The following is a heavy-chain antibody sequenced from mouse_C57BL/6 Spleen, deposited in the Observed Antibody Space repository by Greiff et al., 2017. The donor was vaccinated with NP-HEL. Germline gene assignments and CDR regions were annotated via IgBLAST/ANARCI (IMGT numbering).Heavy chain of an antibody. CDR1: GFTFSDFY. J-gene: IGHJ4*01. CDR2: SRNKANDYTT. D-gene: IGHD2-3*01. CDR3: ARSKWLLRAMDY. Sequence: EVKLVESGGGLVQSGRSLRLSCATSGFTFSDFYMEWVRQAPGKGLEWIAASRNKANDYTTEYSASVKGRFIVSRDTSQSILYLQMNALRAEDTAIYYCARSKWLLRAMDYWGQGTSVTVSS. V-gene: IGHV7-1*01.